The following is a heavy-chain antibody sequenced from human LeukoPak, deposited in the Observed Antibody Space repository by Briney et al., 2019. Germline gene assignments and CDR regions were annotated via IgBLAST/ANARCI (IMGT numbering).Heavy chain of an antibody. V-gene: IGHV1-69*13. Sequence: SVKVSCKASGGTFSSYAISWVRQAPGQGLEWMGGTIPIFGTANYAQKFQGRVTITADESTSTAYMELSSLRSEDTAVYYCARGEIVVVITNERYYYYGMDVWGQGATVTVSS. CDR2: TIPIFGTA. D-gene: IGHD3-22*01. CDR1: GGTFSSYA. CDR3: ARGEIVVVITNERYYYYGMDV. J-gene: IGHJ6*02.